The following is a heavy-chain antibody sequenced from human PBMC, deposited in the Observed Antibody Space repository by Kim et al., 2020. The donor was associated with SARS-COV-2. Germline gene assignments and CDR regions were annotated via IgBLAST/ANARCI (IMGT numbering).Heavy chain of an antibody. D-gene: IGHD3-22*01. CDR3: VKDTRGYFPFDAFDI. J-gene: IGHJ3*02. V-gene: IGHV3-64D*09. Sequence: DSVKGRFTISRDNSKNTLYLQMSSLRTEDTAVYYCVKDTRGYFPFDAFDIWGQGTLVTVSS.